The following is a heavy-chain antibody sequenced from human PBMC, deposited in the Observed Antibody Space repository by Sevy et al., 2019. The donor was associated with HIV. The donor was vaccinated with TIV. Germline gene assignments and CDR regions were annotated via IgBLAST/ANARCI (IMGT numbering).Heavy chain of an antibody. J-gene: IGHJ6*03. CDR1: GFTFSSYG. CDR3: AKGTGNRYCSSTSCRPHYYYYMDV. CDR2: IRYDGSNK. Sequence: GGSPRLSCAASGFTFSSYGMHWVRQAPGKGLEWVAFIRYDGSNKYYADSVKGRFTISRDNSKNTLYLQMNSLRAEDTAVYYCAKGTGNRYCSSTSCRPHYYYYMDVWGKGTTVTVSS. V-gene: IGHV3-30*02. D-gene: IGHD2-2*01.